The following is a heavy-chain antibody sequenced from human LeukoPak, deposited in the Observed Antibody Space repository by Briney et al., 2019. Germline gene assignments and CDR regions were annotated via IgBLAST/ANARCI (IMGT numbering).Heavy chain of an antibody. CDR2: ISGSGGST. J-gene: IGHJ4*02. D-gene: IGHD3-16*02. V-gene: IGHV3-23*01. CDR1: GFTFSTFA. CDR3: AKDGRVWGSYRYTEDY. Sequence: GGSLRLSCAASGFTFSTFAMHWVRLSPGKGLEWVSAISGSGGSTYYADSVKGRFTISRDNSKNTLYLQMNSLRAEDTAVYYCAKDGRVWGSYRYTEDYWGQGTLVTVSS.